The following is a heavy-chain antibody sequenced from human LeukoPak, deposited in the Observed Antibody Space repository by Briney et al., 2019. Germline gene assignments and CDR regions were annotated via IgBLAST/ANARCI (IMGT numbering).Heavy chain of an antibody. CDR2: IYTSGST. Sequence: SETLSLTCTVSGGSISSGSYYWSWIRQPAGKGLEWIGRIYTSGSTNYNPSLKSRVTISVDTSKNQFSLKLSSVTAADTAVYYCARGRSSGWYAAWGYAFDIWGQGTMVTVSS. CDR3: ARGRSSGWYAAWGYAFDI. CDR1: GGSISSGSYY. J-gene: IGHJ3*02. V-gene: IGHV4-61*02. D-gene: IGHD6-19*01.